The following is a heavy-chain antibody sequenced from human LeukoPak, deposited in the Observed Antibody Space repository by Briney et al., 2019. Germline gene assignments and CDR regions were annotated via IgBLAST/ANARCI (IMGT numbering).Heavy chain of an antibody. D-gene: IGHD2-15*01. CDR1: GFSLSSYA. V-gene: IGHV3-23*01. J-gene: IGHJ4*02. Sequence: GGSLRLSCTVSGFSLSSYALSWVRRAPGKGLEWVSATSSSDAGKYYADSVRGRFTISRDNSRDTMYLQMNSLRVEDAAVYYCAKAPVTSCRGAFCYPFDSWGQGTLVTVSS. CDR2: TSSSDAGK. CDR3: AKAPVTSCRGAFCYPFDS.